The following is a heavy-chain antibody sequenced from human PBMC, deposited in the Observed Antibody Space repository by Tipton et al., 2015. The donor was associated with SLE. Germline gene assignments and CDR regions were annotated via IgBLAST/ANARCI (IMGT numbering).Heavy chain of an antibody. CDR2: INYSGNT. J-gene: IGHJ4*02. V-gene: IGHV4-34*01. CDR3: ARARQWLVGDY. CDR1: GGPFNGFF. Sequence: TLSLTCAVSGGPFNGFFWTWIRQPPGKGLEWIGEINYSGNTKYNPSLKSRVTISVDTSKKHFSLRLSSVTAADTAVYYCARARQWLVGDYWGQGTLVIFSS. D-gene: IGHD6-19*01.